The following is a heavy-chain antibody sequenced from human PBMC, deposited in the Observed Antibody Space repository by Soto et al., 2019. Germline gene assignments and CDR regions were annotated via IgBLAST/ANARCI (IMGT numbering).Heavy chain of an antibody. J-gene: IGHJ5*02. CDR2: FDPEDGET. CDR1: GYTLTELS. Sequence: GASVKVSCKVSGYTLTELSMHWVRQAPGKGLEWMGGFDPEDGETIYAQKLQGRVTISVDTSKNQFSLKLSSVTAADTAVYYCARAPNWFDPWGQGTLVTVSS. V-gene: IGHV1-24*01. CDR3: ARAPNWFDP.